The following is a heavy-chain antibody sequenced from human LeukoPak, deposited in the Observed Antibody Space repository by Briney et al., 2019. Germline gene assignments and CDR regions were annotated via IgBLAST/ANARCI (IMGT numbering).Heavy chain of an antibody. V-gene: IGHV3-23*01. D-gene: IGHD2-2*01. Sequence: PGGSLRLSCAASGFTFSSYAMSWVRQAPGKGLEWVSAISGSGGSTYYADSVKGRFTISRDNSMNTLYLQMNSLRAGDTAVYYCAKDQLVVVPAASDAFDIWGQGTMVTVSS. CDR2: ISGSGGST. J-gene: IGHJ3*02. CDR1: GFTFSSYA. CDR3: AKDQLVVVPAASDAFDI.